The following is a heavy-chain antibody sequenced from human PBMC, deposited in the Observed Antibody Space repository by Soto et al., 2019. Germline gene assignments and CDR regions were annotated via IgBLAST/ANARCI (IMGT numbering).Heavy chain of an antibody. CDR1: GDSVSSGDNY. Sequence: PETLSLTCTVSGDSVSSGDNYWTWIRQPPGKGPEWIANVYYSSIINYNPSLKSRVTISVDTSKNHLSLKMISVTTADTAVYYCARGVASNPLAGYWFDPWCHCNLVT. V-gene: IGHV4-61*03. CDR2: VYYSSII. CDR3: ARGVASNPLAGYWFDP. D-gene: IGHD1-1*01. J-gene: IGHJ5*02.